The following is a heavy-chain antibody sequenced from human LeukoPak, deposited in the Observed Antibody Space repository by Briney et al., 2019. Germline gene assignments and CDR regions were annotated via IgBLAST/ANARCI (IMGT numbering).Heavy chain of an antibody. V-gene: IGHV4-34*01. D-gene: IGHD6-13*01. CDR3: ARSCIAGSPSGY. Sequence: SETLSLTCAVYGGSFSGYYWSWIRQPPGKGLEWIGEINHSGSTNYNPSLKSRATMSIDTTKNQFSLKLRSGTAADAAVYFCARSCIAGSPSGYWGQGTLVTVSS. CDR1: GGSFSGYY. J-gene: IGHJ4*02. CDR2: INHSGST.